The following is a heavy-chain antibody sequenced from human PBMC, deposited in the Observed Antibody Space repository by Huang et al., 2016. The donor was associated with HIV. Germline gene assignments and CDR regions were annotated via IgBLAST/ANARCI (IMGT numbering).Heavy chain of an antibody. CDR2: SYSGGTT. CDR3: AKEGDTGAALGY. J-gene: IGHJ4*02. V-gene: IGHV3-53*01. CDR1: GFTVSTNY. Sequence: EVQLVESGGGLIQPGGSLRLSCAASGFTVSTNYMTWVRQAPGNGLEWVAISYSGGTTYYADSVKGRFTISRDDSENTLYLHMTSLRAGDTAVYYCAKEGDTGAALGYWGQGTLVTVS. D-gene: IGHD2-8*02.